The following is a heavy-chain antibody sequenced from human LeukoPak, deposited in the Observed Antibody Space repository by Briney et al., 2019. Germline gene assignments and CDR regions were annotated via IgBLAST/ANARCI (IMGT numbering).Heavy chain of an antibody. V-gene: IGHV4-59*01. CDR3: AREGSDCSGGSCYRVVDY. CDR1: GGSISSYY. D-gene: IGHD2-15*01. Sequence: SETLSLTCTVSGGSISSYYWSWIRQPPGKGLEWIGDIYYSGSTNYNPSLKSRVTISVDTSKNQFSLKLSSVTAADTAVYYCAREGSDCSGGSCYRVVDYWGQGTLVTVSS. CDR2: IYYSGST. J-gene: IGHJ4*02.